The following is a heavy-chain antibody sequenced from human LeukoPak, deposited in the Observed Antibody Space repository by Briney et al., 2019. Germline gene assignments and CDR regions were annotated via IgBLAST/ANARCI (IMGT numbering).Heavy chain of an antibody. CDR1: GDSVSSNSAA. D-gene: IGHD5-18*01. CDR3: ARDRSFGYGSHFDY. CDR2: TFYRSKWHN. V-gene: IGHV6-1*01. J-gene: IGHJ4*02. Sequence: SQTLSLTCAISGDSVSSNSAAWNWLRQSPSSGLEWLGRTFYRSKWHNDYAVSVKGRITTNPDTSKNHFYLQLNSVTPEDTAVYYCARDRSFGYGSHFDYWGQGTLVTVSS.